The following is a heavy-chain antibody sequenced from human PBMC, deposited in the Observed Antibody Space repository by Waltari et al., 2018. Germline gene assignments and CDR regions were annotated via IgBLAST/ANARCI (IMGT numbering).Heavy chain of an antibody. D-gene: IGHD2-2*01. Sequence: QVQLVQSGAEVKKPGSSVKVSCKASGGTFSSYAISWVRQAPGPGLEWMGGIIPIFGTANYAQKFQGRVTITADESTSTAYMELSSLRSEDTAVYYCARDRDVVVPAAKTTPYYYYYMDVWGKGTTVTVSS. CDR3: ARDRDVVVPAAKTTPYYYYYMDV. J-gene: IGHJ6*03. V-gene: IGHV1-69*01. CDR1: GGTFSSYA. CDR2: IIPIFGTA.